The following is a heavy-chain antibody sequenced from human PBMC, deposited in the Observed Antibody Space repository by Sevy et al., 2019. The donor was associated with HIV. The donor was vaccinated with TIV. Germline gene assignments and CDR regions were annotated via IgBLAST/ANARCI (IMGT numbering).Heavy chain of an antibody. CDR2: ISSSGSTI. Sequence: GGSLRLSCAASGFTFSDYYMSWIRQAPGKGLEWVSYISSSGSTIYYADSVKGRFTISRDNAKNSLYLQMNSLRAEDTAVYYCAREGYYDSSRYSYIWGQGTMVTVSS. CDR1: GFTFSDYY. J-gene: IGHJ3*02. V-gene: IGHV3-11*01. D-gene: IGHD3-22*01. CDR3: AREGYYDSSRYSYI.